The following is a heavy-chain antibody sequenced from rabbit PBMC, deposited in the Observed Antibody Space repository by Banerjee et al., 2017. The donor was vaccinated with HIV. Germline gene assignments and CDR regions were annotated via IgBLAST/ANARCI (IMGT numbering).Heavy chain of an antibody. Sequence: QSLEESGGGLVRPGASLTLTCKASGFSFNSGDDMCWVRQAPGKGLEWIACIGTGFGDTYYANWAKGRFTISKTSSTTVTLQVTSLTAADTATYFCARETWGATGNYGLWGQGTLVTVS. D-gene: IGHD7-1*01. CDR2: IGTGFGDT. CDR3: ARETWGATGNYGL. J-gene: IGHJ3*01. V-gene: IGHV1S40*01. CDR1: GFSFNSGDD.